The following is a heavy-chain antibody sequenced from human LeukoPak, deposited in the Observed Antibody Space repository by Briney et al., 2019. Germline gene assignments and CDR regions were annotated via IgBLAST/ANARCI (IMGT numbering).Heavy chain of an antibody. D-gene: IGHD5-18*01. Sequence: SETLSLTCTVSGGSISSNSYYWGWIRQPPGKGLEWIGSIYYSGSTYYNPSLKSRVTISVDTSKNQFSLKVNSVTAADTAVYYCARGDYSYGYFDYWAREPWSPSPQ. CDR3: ARGDYSYGYFDY. J-gene: IGHJ4*02. CDR1: GGSISSNSYY. CDR2: IYYSGST. V-gene: IGHV4-39*07.